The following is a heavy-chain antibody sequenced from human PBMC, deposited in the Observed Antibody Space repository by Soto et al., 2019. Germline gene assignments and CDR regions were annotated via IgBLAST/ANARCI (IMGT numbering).Heavy chain of an antibody. J-gene: IGHJ3*02. D-gene: IGHD2-15*01. CDR2: FDPEDGET. V-gene: IGHV1-24*01. CDR1: GYTLTELS. Sequence: ASVKVSCKVSGYTLTELSMHWVRQAPGKGLEWMGGFDPEDGETIYAQKFQGRVTMTEDTSTDTAYMELSSLRSEDTAVSYCATSVGCSGGSCYSYAFDIWGQGTMVTVSS. CDR3: ATSVGCSGGSCYSYAFDI.